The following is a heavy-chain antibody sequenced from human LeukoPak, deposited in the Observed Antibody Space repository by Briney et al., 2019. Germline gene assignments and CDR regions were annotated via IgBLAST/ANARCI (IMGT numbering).Heavy chain of an antibody. V-gene: IGHV1-46*01. D-gene: IGHD3-10*01. CDR3: ARGGAELWFGELPYNWFDP. Sequence: ASVKVSCKASGYTFTSYYMHWVRQAPGQGLEWMGIINPSGGSTSYAQKFQGRVTMTRDTSTSTVYMELSSLRSEDTAVYYCARGGAELWFGELPYNWFDPWGQGTLVTVSS. J-gene: IGHJ5*02. CDR1: GYTFTSYY. CDR2: INPSGGST.